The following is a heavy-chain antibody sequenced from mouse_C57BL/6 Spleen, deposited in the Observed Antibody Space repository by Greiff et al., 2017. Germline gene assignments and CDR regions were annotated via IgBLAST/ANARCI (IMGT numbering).Heavy chain of an antibody. CDR1: GYTFTSYG. J-gene: IGHJ1*03. V-gene: IGHV1-81*01. CDR3: ARCYGSSYWYFDV. D-gene: IGHD1-1*01. CDR2: IYPRSGNT. Sequence: QVQLKQSGAELARPGASVKLSCKASGYTFTSYGISWVKQRPGQGLEWIGEIYPRSGNTDYNEKFKGKATLTADKSSTTAYMELRSLTSEDSAVYFCARCYGSSYWYFDVWGKGTTVTVSS.